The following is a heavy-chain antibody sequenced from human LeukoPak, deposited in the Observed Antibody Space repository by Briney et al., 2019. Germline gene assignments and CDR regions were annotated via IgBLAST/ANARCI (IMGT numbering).Heavy chain of an antibody. Sequence: PSETLSLTCTVSGGSISSYYWSWIRQPPGKGLEWIGYIYYRGSTNYNPSLKSRVTISVDTSKNQFSLKLSSVTAADTAVYYCASLHRIDWYFDLWGRGTLVTVSS. CDR3: ASLHRIDWYFDL. J-gene: IGHJ2*01. CDR1: GGSISSYY. D-gene: IGHD2/OR15-2a*01. CDR2: IYYRGST. V-gene: IGHV4-59*08.